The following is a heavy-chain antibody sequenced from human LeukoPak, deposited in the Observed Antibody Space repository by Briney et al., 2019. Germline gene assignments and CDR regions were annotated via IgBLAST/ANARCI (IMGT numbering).Heavy chain of an antibody. Sequence: GGSLRLSCAASGFTFSSYEMNWVRQAPGKGLEWVSYISSSGSAIYYADSVKGRFTISRDNAKNSLYLQMNSLRAEDTAVYYCAGGLVDTALYFDYWGQGTLVTVSS. CDR1: GFTFSSYE. CDR3: AGGLVDTALYFDY. J-gene: IGHJ4*02. D-gene: IGHD5-18*01. CDR2: ISSSGSAI. V-gene: IGHV3-48*03.